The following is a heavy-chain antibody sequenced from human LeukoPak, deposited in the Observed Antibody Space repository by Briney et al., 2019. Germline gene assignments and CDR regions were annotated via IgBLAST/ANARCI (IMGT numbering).Heavy chain of an antibody. CDR2: IYYSGST. CDR3: STVPVRFDSSGWYNYYYMDV. CDR1: GGSISSSSYY. V-gene: IGHV4-39*01. D-gene: IGHD6-19*01. Sequence: PSETLSLTCTVSGGSISSSSYYWGWIRQPPGKGLEWIGSIYYSGSTYYNPSLKSRVTISVDTSKNQFSLKLSSVTAADTAVYYCSTVPVRFDSSGWYNYYYMDVWGKGTTVTVSS. J-gene: IGHJ6*03.